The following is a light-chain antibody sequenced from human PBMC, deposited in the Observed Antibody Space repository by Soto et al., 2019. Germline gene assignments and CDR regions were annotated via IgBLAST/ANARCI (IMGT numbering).Light chain of an antibody. Sequence: DIQMTQSPSSLSASVGDRVTITCRASQGIRIDLGWFQQRPGKAPKRLIYGASSLQSGVPSRFSGSGYGTEFTLTISSLQPDDFATYYCQHYNSHSEAFGQGTKVDIK. CDR1: QGIRID. V-gene: IGKV1-17*01. CDR2: GAS. J-gene: IGKJ1*01. CDR3: QHYNSHSEA.